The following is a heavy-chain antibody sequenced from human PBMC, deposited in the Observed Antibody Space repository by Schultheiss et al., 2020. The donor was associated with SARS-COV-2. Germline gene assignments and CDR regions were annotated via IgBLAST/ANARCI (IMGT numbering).Heavy chain of an antibody. CDR1: GGSFSGYY. V-gene: IGHV4-34*01. CDR2: INHSGST. J-gene: IGHJ5*02. CDR3: ARHDYGDYVHNWFDP. D-gene: IGHD4-17*01. Sequence: GSLRLSCAVYGGSFSGYYWSWIRQPPGKGLEWIGEINHSGSTNYNPSLKSRVTISVDTSKNQFSLKLSSVTAADTAVYYCARHDYGDYVHNWFDPWGQGTLVTVSS.